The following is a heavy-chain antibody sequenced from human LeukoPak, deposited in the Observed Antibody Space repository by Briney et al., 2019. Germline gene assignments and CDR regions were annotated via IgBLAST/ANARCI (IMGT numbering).Heavy chain of an antibody. CDR2: ISTNTGNP. V-gene: IGHV7-4-1*02. Sequence: ASVKVSCKASGYTFTSYAMNWVRQAPGQGLEWMGWISTNTGNPTYAQGFTGRFVFSLDTSVSTAYLQISSLKAEDTAVYYCARVQLWTYPQQLGQNFYYYYMDVWGKGTTVTVSS. D-gene: IGHD6-13*01. CDR3: ARVQLWTYPQQLGQNFYYYYMDV. J-gene: IGHJ6*03. CDR1: GYTFTSYA.